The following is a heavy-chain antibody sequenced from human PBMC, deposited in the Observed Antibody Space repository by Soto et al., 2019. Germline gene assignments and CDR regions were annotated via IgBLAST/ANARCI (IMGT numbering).Heavy chain of an antibody. Sequence: QVQLGQSGAEMQKTGSSVKVSCQAPGDIFDSLTINLVRQAPGQGLEWMGRIIPVLGMANYAQKFQGRVTIIADKSTSTVYMELSSLTSEDTAVYYCARELGGYDYLYYYYYMDVWGEGTTVTVSS. CDR2: IIPVLGMA. J-gene: IGHJ6*03. V-gene: IGHV1-69*08. CDR1: GDIFDSLT. D-gene: IGHD5-12*01. CDR3: ARELGGYDYLYYYYYMDV.